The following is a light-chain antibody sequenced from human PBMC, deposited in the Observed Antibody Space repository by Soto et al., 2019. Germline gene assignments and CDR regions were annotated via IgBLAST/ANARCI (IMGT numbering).Light chain of an antibody. J-gene: IGKJ4*01. Sequence: EIVLTQSPATLSLSPGERATLSCGASQIVSGTYLAWYQQKPGLAPRLLIYDASSRATGIPERFSGSGSGTIFTLTIRRLEPEDFAVYYCQQYGTLFTFGGGTKVEIK. CDR3: QQYGTLFT. V-gene: IGKV3D-20*01. CDR1: QIVSGTY. CDR2: DAS.